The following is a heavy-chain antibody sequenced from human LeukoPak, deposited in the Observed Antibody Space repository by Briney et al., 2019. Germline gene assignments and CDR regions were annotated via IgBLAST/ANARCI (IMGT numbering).Heavy chain of an antibody. CDR1: GFTFSDYY. V-gene: IGHV3-11*01. J-gene: IGHJ4*02. CDR3: ARVGDGYNYCFDY. Sequence: GGSLRLSCAASGFTFSDYYMSWIRQAPGKGLEWVSYISRSGSAIYYADSVKGRFTISRDNAKNSPYLQMNSLRAEDTAVYYCARVGDGYNYCFDYWSQGTLVTVSS. D-gene: IGHD5-24*01. CDR2: ISRSGSAI.